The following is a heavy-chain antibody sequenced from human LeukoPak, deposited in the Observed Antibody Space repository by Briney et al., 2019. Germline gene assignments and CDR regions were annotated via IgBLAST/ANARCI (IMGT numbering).Heavy chain of an antibody. Sequence: ASVKVSCKASAYTFTGYLIHWVRQAPGQGLEWMGWMNPNSGNTGYAQKFQGRVTMTRNTSISTAYMELSSLRSEDTAVYYCALFSPIDYWGQGTLVTVSS. CDR1: AYTFTGYL. CDR3: ALFSPIDY. CDR2: MNPNSGNT. V-gene: IGHV1-8*02. D-gene: IGHD3-3*02. J-gene: IGHJ4*02.